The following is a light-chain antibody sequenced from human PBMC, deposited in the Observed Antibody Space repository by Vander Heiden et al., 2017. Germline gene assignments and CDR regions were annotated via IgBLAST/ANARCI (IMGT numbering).Light chain of an antibody. CDR1: SSNIAAGYD. Sequence: QSVLTQPPSVSGAPGQRVTISCTGSSSNIAAGYDVHWYQHLPGTAPQLLIHGNTNRPSGVPDRFSASKSGPSASLAITGLQAEDEADYYCQSYDRSLSGYVFGTGTKVTVL. CDR3: QSYDRSLSGYV. CDR2: GNT. J-gene: IGLJ1*01. V-gene: IGLV1-40*01.